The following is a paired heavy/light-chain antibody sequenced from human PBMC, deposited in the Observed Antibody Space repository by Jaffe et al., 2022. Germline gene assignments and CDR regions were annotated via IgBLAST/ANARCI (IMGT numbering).Light chain of an antibody. CDR3: QQFNSYLPMYT. CDR2: DAS. CDR1: QGISSA. Sequence: AIQLTQSPSSLSASVGDRVTITCRASQGISSALAWYQQKPGKAPKLLIYDASSLESGVPSRFSGSGSGTDFTLTISSLQPEDFATYYCQQFNSYLPMYTFGQGTKLEIK. V-gene: IGKV1-13*02. J-gene: IGKJ2*01.
Heavy chain of an antibody. D-gene: IGHD6-13*01. Sequence: QLQLQESGPGLVKPSETLSLTCTVSGGSISSSSYYWGWIRQPPGKGLEWIGSIYYSGSTYYNPSLKSRVTISVDTSKNQFSLKLSSVTAADTAVYYCARLSPSSWYGYFDYWGQGTLVTVSS. CDR2: IYYSGST. CDR1: GGSISSSSYY. J-gene: IGHJ4*02. V-gene: IGHV4-39*01. CDR3: ARLSPSSWYGYFDY.